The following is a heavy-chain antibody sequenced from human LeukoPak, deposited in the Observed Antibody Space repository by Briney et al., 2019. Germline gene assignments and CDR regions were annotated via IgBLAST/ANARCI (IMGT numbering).Heavy chain of an antibody. V-gene: IGHV4-39*01. D-gene: IGHD6-19*01. J-gene: IGHJ4*02. CDR3: ARLVAVASYYFDY. CDR1: GGSISSSSYY. Sequence: PLETLSLTCTVSGGSISSSSYYWGWIRQPPGKGLEWIGSIYYSGSTYYNPSLKSRVTISVDTSKNQFSLKLSSVTAADTAVYYCARLVAVASYYFDYWGQGTLVTVSS. CDR2: IYYSGST.